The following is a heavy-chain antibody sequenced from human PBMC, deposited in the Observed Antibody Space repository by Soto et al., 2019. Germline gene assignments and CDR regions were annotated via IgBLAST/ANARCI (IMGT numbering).Heavy chain of an antibody. CDR3: TTSDYHYYYGMDV. D-gene: IGHD2-21*02. J-gene: IGHJ6*02. CDR2: IKSKTDGGTT. V-gene: IGHV3-15*07. Sequence: AGGSLRLSCAASGFTFSNAWMNWVRQAPGKGLEWVGRIKSKTDGGTTDYAAPVKGRFTISRDDSKNTLYLQMNSLKTEDTAVYYCTTSDYHYYYGMDVWGQGTTVTVSS. CDR1: GFTFSNAW.